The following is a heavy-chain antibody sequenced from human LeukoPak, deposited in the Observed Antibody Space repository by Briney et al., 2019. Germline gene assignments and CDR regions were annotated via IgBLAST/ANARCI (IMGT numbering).Heavy chain of an antibody. CDR2: IFYRGNT. CDR1: GGSISSSSYY. CDR3: ARLQWEAVALDY. D-gene: IGHD6-19*01. V-gene: IGHV4-39*01. Sequence: SETLSLTCTVSGGSISSSSYYWGWIRQPPGKGLEWVGNIFYRGNTYYNPSLKSRVTISVDTSENQFSLKLNSVTAADTAVYYCARLQWEAVALDYWGQGTLVTVSS. J-gene: IGHJ4*02.